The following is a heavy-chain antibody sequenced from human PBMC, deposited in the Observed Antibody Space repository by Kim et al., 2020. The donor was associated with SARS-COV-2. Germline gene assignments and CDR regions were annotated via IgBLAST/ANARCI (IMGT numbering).Heavy chain of an antibody. D-gene: IGHD4-17*01. CDR1: GFTFSSYA. CDR3: ARDSTTVTIYYYFYY. Sequence: GGSLRLSCAASGFTFSSYAMHWVRQAPGKGLEWVAVISYDGSNKYYADSVKGRFTISRDNSKNTLYLQMNSLRAEDTAVYYCARDSTTVTIYYYFYYWG. V-gene: IGHV3-30*04. J-gene: IGHJ4*01. CDR2: ISYDGSNK.